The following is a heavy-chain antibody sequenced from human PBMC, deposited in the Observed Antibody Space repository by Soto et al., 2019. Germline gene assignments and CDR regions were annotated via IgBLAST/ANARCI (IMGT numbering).Heavy chain of an antibody. D-gene: IGHD3-22*01. J-gene: IGHJ3*02. CDR2: IYHSGST. V-gene: IGHV4-30-2*01. CDR3: ARVLLYYDSSGFYDYGTFDI. CDR1: GGSVNSAGYS. Sequence: QLQLQESGPGLVRPSQTLSLTCAVSGGSVNSAGYSWSWIRQPPGKGLEWIGYIYHSGSTYYNPSLLSRVNISLERSISHFSLKLSSVTAAETAVYYCARVLLYYDSSGFYDYGTFDIWGQGTMVPGSS.